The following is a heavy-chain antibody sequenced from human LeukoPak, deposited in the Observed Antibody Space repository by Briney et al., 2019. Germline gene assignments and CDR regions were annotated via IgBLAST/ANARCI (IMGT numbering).Heavy chain of an antibody. CDR1: GYTFSRHG. CDR3: AKDIHPGLDSGASCCFDY. Sequence: GASVKDSCKTSGYTFSRHGITWVRQAPGQGLEWMGWVSGYNGNTNYAQNVQGRVTMTTDTSTNTAYMELRSLRSDDTAVYYCAKDIHPGLDSGASCCFDYWGQGTPVTVSS. V-gene: IGHV1-18*01. CDR2: VSGYNGNT. D-gene: IGHD3-22*01. J-gene: IGHJ4*02.